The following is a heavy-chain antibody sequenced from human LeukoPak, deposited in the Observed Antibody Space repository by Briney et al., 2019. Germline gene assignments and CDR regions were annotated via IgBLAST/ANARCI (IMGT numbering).Heavy chain of an antibody. D-gene: IGHD6-13*01. CDR1: GGSFSGYY. Sequence: SETLSLTCAVYGGSFSGYYWSWIRQPPGKGLEWIGEINHSGSTNYNPSLKSRVTISVDTSKNQFSLKLSSVTAADTAVYYSARRSWYYYYYGMDVWGKGTTVTVSS. V-gene: IGHV4-34*01. CDR3: ARRSWYYYYYGMDV. CDR2: INHSGST. J-gene: IGHJ6*04.